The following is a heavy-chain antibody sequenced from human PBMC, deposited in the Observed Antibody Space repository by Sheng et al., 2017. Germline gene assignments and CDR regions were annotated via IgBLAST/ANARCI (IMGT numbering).Heavy chain of an antibody. V-gene: IGHV3-43D*04. J-gene: IGHJ6*03. CDR1: GFTFDDYA. Sequence: EVQLVESGGVVVQPGGFLRLSCAASGFTFDDYAMHWVRQAPGKGLEWVSLISWDGGSTYYADSVKGRFTISRDNSKNSLYLQMNSLRAEDTALYYCAKSPATSYFYYYYMDVWGKGTTVTVSS. D-gene: IGHD3-10*01. CDR2: ISWDGGST. CDR3: AKSPATSYFYYYYMDV.